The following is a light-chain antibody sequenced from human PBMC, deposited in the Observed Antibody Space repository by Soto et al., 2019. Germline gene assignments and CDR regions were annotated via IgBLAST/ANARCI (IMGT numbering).Light chain of an antibody. CDR2: AAA. Sequence: EIVLTQSPGTLSLSPGERATLSCRASQSVSSDYLAWYQQKPGQAPRLLYAAAKRATGIPDRFSGSGSGTDFTLTISRLEPEDFAVYYCQQYSRSPETFGQGTKLEIK. CDR3: QQYSRSPET. CDR1: QSVSSDY. V-gene: IGKV3-20*01. J-gene: IGKJ2*01.